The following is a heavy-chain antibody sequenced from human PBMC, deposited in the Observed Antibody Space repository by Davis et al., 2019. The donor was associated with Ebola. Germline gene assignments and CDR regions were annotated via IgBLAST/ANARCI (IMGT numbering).Heavy chain of an antibody. CDR2: INHSGST. V-gene: IGHV4-34*01. D-gene: IGHD3-10*01. CDR3: ARLRHGSGSNYYFDY. Sequence: SETLSLTCAVYGGSFSGYYWSWIRQPPGKGLEWIGEINHSGSTNYNPSLKSRVTISVDTSKNQFSLKLSSVTAADTAVYYCARLRHGSGSNYYFDYWGQGTLVTVSS. CDR1: GGSFSGYY. J-gene: IGHJ4*02.